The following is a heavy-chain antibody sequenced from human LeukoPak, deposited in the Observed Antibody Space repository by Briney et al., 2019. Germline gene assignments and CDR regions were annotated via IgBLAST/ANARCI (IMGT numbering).Heavy chain of an antibody. CDR2: IYTSGST. Sequence: PSETLSLTCTVSGGSISSYYWSWIRQPPGKGLEWIGYIYTSGSTNYNPSLKSRVTISVDTSKNQFSLKLSSVTAADTAVYYCARAVGDYSNYLEWFDPWGQGTLVTVSS. CDR1: GGSISSYY. J-gene: IGHJ5*02. D-gene: IGHD4-11*01. CDR3: ARAVGDYSNYLEWFDP. V-gene: IGHV4-4*09.